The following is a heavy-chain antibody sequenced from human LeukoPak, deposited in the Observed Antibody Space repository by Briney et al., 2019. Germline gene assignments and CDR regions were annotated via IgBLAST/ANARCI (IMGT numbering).Heavy chain of an antibody. D-gene: IGHD3-10*01. CDR2: IKQDGSEE. J-gene: IGHJ4*02. V-gene: IGHV3-7*03. CDR3: ARGVTMVRGALNY. Sequence: GGSLRLSCAASGFTFSSYAMSWVRQAPGKGLEWVANIKQDGSEEYYVDSVKGRFTISRDNAQKSLYLQMNSLRAEDTAVYYCARGVTMVRGALNYWGQGTLVTVSS. CDR1: GFTFSSYA.